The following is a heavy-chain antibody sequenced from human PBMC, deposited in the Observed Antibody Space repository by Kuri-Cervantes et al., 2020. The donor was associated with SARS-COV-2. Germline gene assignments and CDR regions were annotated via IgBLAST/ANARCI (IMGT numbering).Heavy chain of an antibody. CDR1: GGSFSGYY. D-gene: IGHD3-10*01. J-gene: IGHJ6*02. V-gene: IGHV4-34*01. CDR3: ARALVPPRTGYYGSGSGKEGMDV. CDR2: INHSGST. Sequence: SETLSLTCAVYGGSFSGYYWSWIRQPPGKGLEWIGEINHSGSTNYNPSLKSRVTVSVDPSKNQFSLKLSSVTAADTAVYYCARALVPPRTGYYGSGSGKEGMDVWGQGTTVTVSS.